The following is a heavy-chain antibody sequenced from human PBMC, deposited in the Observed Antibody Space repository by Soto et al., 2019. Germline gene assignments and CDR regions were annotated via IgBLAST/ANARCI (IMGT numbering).Heavy chain of an antibody. Sequence: GGSLRLSCAASGFTFSGFSMNWVRQAPGKGLEWVSSVTSSPSSMFYADSVKGRFTISRDDAKDSLFLQMNSLRADDTAVYYCARVIILRTMVRGVHFDYWGQGTLVTVSS. CDR1: GFTFSGFS. CDR2: VTSSPSSM. CDR3: ARVIILRTMVRGVHFDY. J-gene: IGHJ4*02. V-gene: IGHV3-21*04. D-gene: IGHD3-10*01.